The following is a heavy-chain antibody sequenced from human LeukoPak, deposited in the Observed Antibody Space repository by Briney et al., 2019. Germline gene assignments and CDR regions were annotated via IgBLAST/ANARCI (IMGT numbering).Heavy chain of an antibody. CDR1: GFTFTNNF. CDR2: IKQDGSET. V-gene: IGHV3-7*01. Sequence: GGSLRLSCAASGFTFTNNFMSWVRQVPGKGLEWVANIKQDGSETTYADSVRGRFTIFRDNAKDSVYLLMNSLRAEDSATYYCVREGFYFFDFWGQGTLVTVSS. J-gene: IGHJ4*01. CDR3: VREGFYFFDF.